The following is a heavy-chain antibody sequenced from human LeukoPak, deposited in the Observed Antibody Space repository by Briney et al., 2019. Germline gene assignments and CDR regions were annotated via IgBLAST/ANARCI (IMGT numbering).Heavy chain of an antibody. Sequence: GGSLRLSCAASGFTFSSYEMHWVRQAPGKGLEWVSYISSSGSTIYYADSVKGRFTISRENAKNSLYLQMNSLRAEDTAVEYSARDYGGSSPFDYWGQGTLVTVSS. D-gene: IGHD4-23*01. V-gene: IGHV3-48*03. CDR2: ISSSGSTI. CDR1: GFTFSSYE. J-gene: IGHJ4*02. CDR3: ARDYGGSSPFDY.